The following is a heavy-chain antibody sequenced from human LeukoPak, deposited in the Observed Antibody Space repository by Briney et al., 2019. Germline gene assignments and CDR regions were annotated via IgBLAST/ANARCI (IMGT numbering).Heavy chain of an antibody. J-gene: IGHJ5*02. Sequence: GGSLRLSCAASGFTFSSYAMHWVRQAPGKGLEWVAVISYDGSNKYYADSVKGRVTISRDNSKNTLYLQMNSLRAEDTAVYYCAREYYDFWSGYSPFDPWGQGTLVTVSS. D-gene: IGHD3-3*01. CDR3: AREYYDFWSGYSPFDP. V-gene: IGHV3-30-3*01. CDR2: ISYDGSNK. CDR1: GFTFSSYA.